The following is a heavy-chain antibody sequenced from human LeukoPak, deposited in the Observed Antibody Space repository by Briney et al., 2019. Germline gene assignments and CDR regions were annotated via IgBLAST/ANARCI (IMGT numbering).Heavy chain of an antibody. Sequence: SETLSLTCTVSGDSISSYYWSWVRQPPGKGLEWIGYIYYSGSTNYNPSLKSRVTISVDTSKNQFSLSLSSVTAADTAVYYCARGSGWYFYWGQGTLVTVSS. CDR3: ARGSGWYFY. D-gene: IGHD6-19*01. J-gene: IGHJ4*02. CDR2: IYYSGST. V-gene: IGHV4-59*01. CDR1: GDSISSYY.